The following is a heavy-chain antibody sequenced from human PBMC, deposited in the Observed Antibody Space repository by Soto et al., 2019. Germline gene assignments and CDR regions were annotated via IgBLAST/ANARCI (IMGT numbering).Heavy chain of an antibody. CDR1: GGTFSSYA. Sequence: QVQLVQSGAEVKKPGSSVKVSCKASGGTFSSYAISWVRQAPGQGLEWTGGIIPIFGTANYAQKFQGRVTITADESTSTVYMELSSLRSEDTAVYYCARHVPAAGYYYGMDVWGQGTTVTVSS. J-gene: IGHJ6*02. D-gene: IGHD2-2*01. CDR3: ARHVPAAGYYYGMDV. V-gene: IGHV1-69*12. CDR2: IIPIFGTA.